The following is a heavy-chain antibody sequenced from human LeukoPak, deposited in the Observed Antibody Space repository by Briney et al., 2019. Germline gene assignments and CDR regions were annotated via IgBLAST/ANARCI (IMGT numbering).Heavy chain of an antibody. CDR2: INHSGST. Sequence: PSETLSLTCAVYGGSFSGYYWSWIRQPPGKGLEWIGEINHSGSTNYNPSLKSRVTISVDTSKNQFSLKLSSVTAADTAVYYCARQVGLWFHYMDVWGKGTTVTISS. J-gene: IGHJ6*03. D-gene: IGHD3-10*01. V-gene: IGHV4-34*01. CDR3: ARQVGLWFHYMDV. CDR1: GGSFSGYY.